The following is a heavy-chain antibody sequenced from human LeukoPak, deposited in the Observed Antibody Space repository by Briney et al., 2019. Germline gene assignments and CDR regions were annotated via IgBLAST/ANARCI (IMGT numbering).Heavy chain of an antibody. D-gene: IGHD3-22*01. V-gene: IGHV3-30-3*01. CDR3: ARDKDSSGYSDY. CDR2: ISYDGNNK. CDR1: GFTFSSYA. Sequence: PGGSLRLSCAASGFTFSSYAMHWVRQAPGKGLEWVAVISYDGNNKYYADSVKGRFTISRDNSKNTLYLQMNSLRAEDTAVYYCARDKDSSGYSDYWGQGTLVTVSS. J-gene: IGHJ4*02.